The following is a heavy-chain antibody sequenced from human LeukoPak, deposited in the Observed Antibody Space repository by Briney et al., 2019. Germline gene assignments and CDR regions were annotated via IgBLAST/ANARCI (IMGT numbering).Heavy chain of an antibody. CDR2: ISASGGST. CDR3: AKGPRQQLVTRFDN. V-gene: IGHV3-23*01. CDR1: GFTFSTHA. J-gene: IGHJ4*02. D-gene: IGHD6-13*01. Sequence: AGGSLRLSCAASGFTFSTHAMSWVRQATGKGLEWVSDISASGGSTYYADSVKGRFTVSRDNSKNTLYLQMSSLRADDTAVYYCAKGPRQQLVTRFDNWGQGTLVTVSS.